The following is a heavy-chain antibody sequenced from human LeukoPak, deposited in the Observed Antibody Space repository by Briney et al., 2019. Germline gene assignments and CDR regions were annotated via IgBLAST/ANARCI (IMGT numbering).Heavy chain of an antibody. CDR3: ARVDEQLASRD. V-gene: IGHV1-8*01. CDR2: MNPNSGNT. J-gene: IGHJ4*02. CDR1: GYTFTSYD. Sequence: ASVKVSCKASGYTFTSYDINWVRQATGQGLEWMGWMNPNSGNTGYAQKFQGSVTMTRNTSISTAYMELSSLRSEDTAVYYCARVDEQLASRDWGQGTLVTVSS. D-gene: IGHD6-6*01.